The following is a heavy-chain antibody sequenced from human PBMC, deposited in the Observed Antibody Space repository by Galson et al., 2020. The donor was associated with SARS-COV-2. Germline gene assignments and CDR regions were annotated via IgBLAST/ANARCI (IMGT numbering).Heavy chain of an antibody. CDR1: GGSFSGYY. Sequence: SETLSLTCAVYGGSFSGYYWSWIRQPPGKGLEWIGEINHSGSTNYNPSLKSRVTISVDTSKNQFSLKLSSVTAADTAVYYCARGCVFLRYFYWLGTGPQKGYYYYGMDVWGQGTTVTVSS. J-gene: IGHJ6*02. V-gene: IGHV4-34*01. CDR2: INHSGST. D-gene: IGHD3-9*01. CDR3: ARGCVFLRYFYWLGTGPQKGYYYYGMDV.